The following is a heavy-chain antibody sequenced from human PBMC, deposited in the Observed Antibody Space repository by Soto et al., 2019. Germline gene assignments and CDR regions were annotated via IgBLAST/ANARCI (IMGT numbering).Heavy chain of an antibody. V-gene: IGHV1-69*01. D-gene: IGHD1-7*01. J-gene: IGHJ4*02. Sequence: QVQLVQSGAEVKKPGSSVKVSCKASGVRFRDYVFSWVRQAPGQGLEWMGEIIPIFATANHAQKFQGRVTITADESTSSAYMELSSLRSQDTAVYYCARSQGLELDVWGQGTLVTVSS. CDR1: GVRFRDYV. CDR2: IIPIFATA. CDR3: ARSQGLELDV.